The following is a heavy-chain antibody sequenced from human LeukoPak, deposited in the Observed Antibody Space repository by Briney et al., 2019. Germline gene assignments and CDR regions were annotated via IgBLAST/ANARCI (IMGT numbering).Heavy chain of an antibody. CDR1: GCAFSNYW. D-gene: IGHD6-19*01. J-gene: IGHJ4*02. Sequence: PGGSLRLSCTASGCAFSNYWMFWVRQAPGKGLVWLSQINSKWADTTYGDPAKGRFATSRDNDKNTLYLQMNSLRVEDTAVYFCARGTAITAGIDFWGQGTLVTVSS. CDR2: INSKWADT. V-gene: IGHV3-74*01. CDR3: ARGTAITAGIDF.